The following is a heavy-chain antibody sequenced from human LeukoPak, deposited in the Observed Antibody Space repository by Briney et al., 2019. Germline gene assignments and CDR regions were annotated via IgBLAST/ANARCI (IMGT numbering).Heavy chain of an antibody. Sequence: PGGSLRLSCAASGFTFSSYGMHWVRQAPGKGLEWVAVIWYDGSNKYYADSVKGRFTISRDNSKNTLYLQMNSLRAEDTAVYYCARESRIAAAGTYFDYWGQGTLVTVSS. CDR3: ARESRIAAAGTYFDY. CDR2: IWYDGSNK. J-gene: IGHJ4*02. V-gene: IGHV3-33*01. CDR1: GFTFSSYG. D-gene: IGHD6-13*01.